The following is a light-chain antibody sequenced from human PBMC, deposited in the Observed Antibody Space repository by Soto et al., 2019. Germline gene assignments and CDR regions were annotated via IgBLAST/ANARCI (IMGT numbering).Light chain of an antibody. V-gene: IGKV1-5*03. CDR3: QQYNAFSRT. CDR1: RSISNW. CDR2: KAS. Sequence: DIQMTQSPSTLSASVGDRVTITCRASRSISNWLAWYQQKPGNSHKLLIYKASTLESGVPSRFSGSGYGTEFNVTISGLQPDDFATYYCQQYNAFSRTFGQGTKLQIK. J-gene: IGKJ2*01.